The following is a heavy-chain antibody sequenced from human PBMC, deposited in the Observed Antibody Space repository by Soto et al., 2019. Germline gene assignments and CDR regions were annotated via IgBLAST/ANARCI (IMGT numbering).Heavy chain of an antibody. D-gene: IGHD3-10*01. Sequence: PSETLSLTCTVSGGSISSSSYYWGWIRQPPGKGLEWIGSIYYSGSTYYNPFLKSRVTISVDTSKNQFSLKLSSVTAADTAVYYCARDGSGSYNQYYYYYMDVWGKGTTVTVSS. V-gene: IGHV4-39*02. CDR1: GGSISSSSYY. CDR2: IYYSGST. J-gene: IGHJ6*03. CDR3: ARDGSGSYNQYYYYYMDV.